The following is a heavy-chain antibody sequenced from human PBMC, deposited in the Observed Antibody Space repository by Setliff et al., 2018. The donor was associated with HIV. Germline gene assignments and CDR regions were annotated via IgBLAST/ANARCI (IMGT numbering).Heavy chain of an antibody. D-gene: IGHD2-2*01. Sequence: PGESLKISCKGSGYRFTSYWIGWVRQMPGKGLEWMGIIYPGDSETRYSPSFQGQVTISVDKSISTAYLQWSSLKASDTAMYYCSRRRGIPEASVGPNSYNGVGVWGQGTTVTVSS. CDR2: IYPGDSET. CDR3: SRRRGIPEASVGPNSYNGVGV. CDR1: GYRFTSYW. J-gene: IGHJ6*02. V-gene: IGHV5-51*01.